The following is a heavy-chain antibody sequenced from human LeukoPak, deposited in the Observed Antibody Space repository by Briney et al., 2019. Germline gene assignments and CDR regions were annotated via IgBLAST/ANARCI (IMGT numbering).Heavy chain of an antibody. V-gene: IGHV5-51*01. D-gene: IGHD7-27*01. CDR3: ARERWGNLEY. Sequence: GESLKISCKGSGYSFNTYWVGWVRQMPGTGLECMGIIYAGDSDTRYSPSFQAQVTISVDKSISTAYLQWSSLTASDTAMYYCARERWGNLEYWGQGALVTVSS. J-gene: IGHJ4*02. CDR1: GYSFNTYW. CDR2: IYAGDSDT.